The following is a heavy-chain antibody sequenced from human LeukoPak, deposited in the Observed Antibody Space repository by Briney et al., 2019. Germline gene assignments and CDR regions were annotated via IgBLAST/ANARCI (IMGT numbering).Heavy chain of an antibody. CDR2: INPGDSDT. CDR1: GYSFSNYW. V-gene: IGHV5-51*01. CDR3: ARGDRASSSWYGEYYFDY. Sequence: GESLKISCKGSGYSFSNYWIGWVRQMPGKGLEWMGIINPGDSDTRHSPSFQGQVTVSADKSISTAYLQWSSLKASDTAMYYCARGDRASSSWYGEYYFDYWGQGTLVTVSS. D-gene: IGHD3-10*01. J-gene: IGHJ4*02.